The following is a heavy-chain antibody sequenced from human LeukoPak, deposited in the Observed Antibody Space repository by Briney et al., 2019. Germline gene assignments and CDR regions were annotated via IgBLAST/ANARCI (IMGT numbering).Heavy chain of an antibody. Sequence: SGTLSLTCTVSGGSISSDYWSWIRQPPGKGLEWIGYIYYSGSTNYNPSLKSRVTVSVDTSKNQFSLKLNSVTAADTAVYYCARRPDYFDYWGQGTLVTVSS. CDR3: ARRPDYFDY. CDR1: GGSISSDY. CDR2: IYYSGST. J-gene: IGHJ4*02. V-gene: IGHV4-59*08.